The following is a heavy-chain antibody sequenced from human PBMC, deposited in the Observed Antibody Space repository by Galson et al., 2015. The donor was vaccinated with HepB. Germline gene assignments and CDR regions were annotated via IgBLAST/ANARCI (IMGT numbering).Heavy chain of an antibody. CDR1: GFTFTDYY. V-gene: IGHV3-11*01. Sequence: SLRLSCAASGFTFTDYYMSWIRQAPGKGLEWVSYISGSGSTTIFYADSVKGRFTISRDNAKNSLYLQMTSLGAEDAAVYYCAIATLGCFDPWGQGTLVTVSS. CDR2: ISGSGSTTI. D-gene: IGHD2/OR15-2a*01. CDR3: AIATLGCFDP. J-gene: IGHJ5*02.